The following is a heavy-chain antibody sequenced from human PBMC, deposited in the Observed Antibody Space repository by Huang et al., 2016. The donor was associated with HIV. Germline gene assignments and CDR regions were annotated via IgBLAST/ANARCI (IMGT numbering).Heavy chain of an antibody. CDR3: ARERTGTDFDY. J-gene: IGHJ4*02. CDR1: GYSFTAYY. CDR2: INPNSGGT. Sequence: QVQLVQSGAEVKTPGASVKVSCKASGYSFTAYYMHWVRQAPGQGLGWMGWINPNSGGTNYAQKFHGRVTMTRDTSISTAYMEMRRLKSDDTAVYYCARERTGTDFDYWGQGTLVTVSS. D-gene: IGHD1-1*01. V-gene: IGHV1-2*02.